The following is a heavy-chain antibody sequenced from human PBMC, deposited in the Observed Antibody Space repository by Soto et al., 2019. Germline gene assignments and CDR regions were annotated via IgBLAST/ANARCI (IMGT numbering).Heavy chain of an antibody. CDR1: CGSVSSGIYY. Sequence: LSLTCTVSCGSVSSGIYYWSWIRQPPGKGLEWIGYIYYSGSTNYNPSLKSRVTISVDTSKNQFSLKLSSVTAADTAVYYCARVDKRNYYDSSGYVDYWGQGTLVTVSS. D-gene: IGHD3-22*01. J-gene: IGHJ4*02. V-gene: IGHV4-61*01. CDR2: IYYSGST. CDR3: ARVDKRNYYDSSGYVDY.